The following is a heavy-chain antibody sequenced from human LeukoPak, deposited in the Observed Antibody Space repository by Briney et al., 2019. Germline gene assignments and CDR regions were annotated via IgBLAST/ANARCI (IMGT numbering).Heavy chain of an antibody. CDR3: ARGDQQFHLQWFVYFDS. V-gene: IGHV3-15*05. J-gene: IGHJ4*02. CDR2: IKRKTDGGTT. Sequence: PGGSLRLSCAASGFTFSDAWMSWVRQAPGKGLEWVGRIKRKTDGGTTDYAAPVKGRFTISRDDSKSTLYLQMNSLRAEDTAVYYCARGDQQFHLQWFVYFDSWGQGTLVTVSS. D-gene: IGHD2-2*01. CDR1: GFTFSDAW.